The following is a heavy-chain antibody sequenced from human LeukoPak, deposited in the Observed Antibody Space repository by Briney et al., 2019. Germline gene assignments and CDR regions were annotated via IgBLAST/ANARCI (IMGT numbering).Heavy chain of an antibody. CDR3: AVATVSPAFDY. J-gene: IGHJ4*02. CDR2: IYYSGST. Sequence: SETLSLTCTVSGGSVSSGSYYWSWIRQPPGKGLEWIGYIYYSGSTYYNPSLKSRVTISVDTSKNQFSLKLSSVTAADTAVYYCAVATVSPAFDYWGQGTLVTVSS. V-gene: IGHV4-61*01. D-gene: IGHD4-11*01. CDR1: GGSVSSGSYY.